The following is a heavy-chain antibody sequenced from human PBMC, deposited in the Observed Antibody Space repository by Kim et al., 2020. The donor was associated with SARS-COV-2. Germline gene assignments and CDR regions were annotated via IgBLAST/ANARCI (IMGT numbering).Heavy chain of an antibody. V-gene: IGHV4-59*13. CDR3: ARGRSNAWYYFDY. CDR1: GDSISGNY. Sequence: SETLSLTCTVSGDSISGNYWTWIRQFPGKRLEWIGYIHNTGSTNYNPSLKSRVTMSVDSSKNQFSLHLSSVTAADTAVYHCARGRSNAWYYFDYWGQGTLVTVSS. CDR2: IHNTGST. D-gene: IGHD6-19*01. J-gene: IGHJ4*02.